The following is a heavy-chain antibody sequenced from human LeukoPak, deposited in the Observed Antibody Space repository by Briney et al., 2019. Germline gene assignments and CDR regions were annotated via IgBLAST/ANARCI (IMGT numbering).Heavy chain of an antibody. D-gene: IGHD6-19*01. CDR2: ITGTSSTI. Sequence: PGGSLRLSCAASGFSFSIYSMNWVRQAPGKGLEWLSYITGTSSTIHYADSVKGRFTISRDNAKNSVYLQMNSLRAEDTALYYCAKCGKQWLEGDAFDIWGQGTMVTVSS. J-gene: IGHJ3*02. CDR3: AKCGKQWLEGDAFDI. CDR1: GFSFSIYS. V-gene: IGHV3-48*01.